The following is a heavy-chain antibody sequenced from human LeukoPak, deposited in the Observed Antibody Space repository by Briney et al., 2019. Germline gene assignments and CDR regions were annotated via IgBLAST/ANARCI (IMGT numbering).Heavy chain of an antibody. CDR1: GFTFSANN. V-gene: IGHV3-30*02. D-gene: IGHD3-16*01. Sequence: GGSLRLSCAVSGFTFSANNMHWVRQAPGKGLEWVTFIEHAGSQRFYADSVKGRFTISRDNSKNALYLHINSLRPEDTAVYYCAKDGGGGTYSFDYWGQGSLATVSS. CDR2: IEHAGSQR. CDR3: AKDGGGGTYSFDY. J-gene: IGHJ4*02.